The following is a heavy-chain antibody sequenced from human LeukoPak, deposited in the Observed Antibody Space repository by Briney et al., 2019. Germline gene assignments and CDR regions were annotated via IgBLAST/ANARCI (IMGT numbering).Heavy chain of an antibody. CDR2: INHGGST. CDR3: ARGRRYCSGGSCYSYYYYGMDV. J-gene: IGHJ6*02. Sequence: SETLSLTCAVYGGSFSGYYWSWIRQPPGKGLEWIGEINHGGSTIYAPSLKRRVTISVDTSKNQFSLKLSSVTAADAAVYYCARGRRYCSGGSCYSYYYYGMDVWGQGTTVTVSS. D-gene: IGHD2-15*01. V-gene: IGHV4-34*01. CDR1: GGSFSGYY.